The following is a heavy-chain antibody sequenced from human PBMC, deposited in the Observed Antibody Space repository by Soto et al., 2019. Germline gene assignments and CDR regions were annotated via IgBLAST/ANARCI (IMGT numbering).Heavy chain of an antibody. CDR3: ARLFCSTTTFDSWFDX. CDR1: GYTFTTFW. J-gene: IGHJ5*02. CDR2: IDPRDSYV. V-gene: IGHV5-10-1*01. D-gene: IGHD2-2*01. Sequence: GESLKISCTGFGYTFTTFWVTWVRQMPGKGLELMGRIDPRDSYVNYSPSFQGHVTIAVYKSISTAYLQWGSLKASDTAMYYCARLFCSTTTFDSWFDXWGQGTLVTVSX.